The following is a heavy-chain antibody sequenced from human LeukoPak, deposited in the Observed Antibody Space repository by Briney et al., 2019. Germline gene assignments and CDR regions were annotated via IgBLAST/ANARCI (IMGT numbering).Heavy chain of an antibody. V-gene: IGHV3-23*01. CDR3: AKDYVNRNGVYDPFDM. Sequence: GGSLRLSCEASGSDFSIHAMSWVRQAPGKGLEWVSTIGSADKTYYADSVKGRFTISRDDSKNTLYLQMSSLRVEDTALYFCAKDYVNRNGVYDPFDMWGQGTRVTVSS. J-gene: IGHJ3*02. CDR1: GSDFSIHA. D-gene: IGHD2-8*01. CDR2: IGSADKT.